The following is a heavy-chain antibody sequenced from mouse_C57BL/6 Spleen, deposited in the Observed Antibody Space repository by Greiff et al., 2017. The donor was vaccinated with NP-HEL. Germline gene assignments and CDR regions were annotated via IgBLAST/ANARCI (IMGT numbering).Heavy chain of an antibody. D-gene: IGHD2-5*01. CDR3: ARLYSNYGGDAMEG. Sequence: QVQLKQSGAELVKPGASVKMSCKASGYTFTSYWITWVKQRPGQGLEWIGDIYPGSGSTNYNEKFKGKATLTVDTSSSTAYMQLSSLTSEDSAVYDCARLYSNYGGDAMEGWGKGTSVTVSS. J-gene: IGHJ4*01. CDR1: GYTFTSYW. V-gene: IGHV1-55*01. CDR2: IYPGSGST.